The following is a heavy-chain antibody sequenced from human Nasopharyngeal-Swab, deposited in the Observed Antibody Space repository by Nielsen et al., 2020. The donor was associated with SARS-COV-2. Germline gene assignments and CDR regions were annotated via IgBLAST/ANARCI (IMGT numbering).Heavy chain of an antibody. J-gene: IGHJ4*02. V-gene: IGHV3-48*02. CDR3: AKGVKYDFWSGTWGD. Sequence: GGSLRLSCAASGFTFSSYSMNWVRQAPGKGLEWVSYISSSSSTIYYADSVKGRFTISRDNAKNSLYLQMNSLRDEDTAVYYCAKGVKYDFWSGTWGDWGQGTLVTVSS. CDR2: ISSSSSTI. CDR1: GFTFSSYS. D-gene: IGHD3-3*01.